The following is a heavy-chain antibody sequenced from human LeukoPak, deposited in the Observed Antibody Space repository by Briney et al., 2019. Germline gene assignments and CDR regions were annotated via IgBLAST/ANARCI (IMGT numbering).Heavy chain of an antibody. Sequence: GGSLRLSCAASGFTFSNYNMNWVRQAPGKGLEWVSYISSRGSYTYYADSVKGRFTISRDNAKNSLYLQMNSLRAEDTAVYYCARIDAFDIWGPGTMVTVSS. CDR2: ISSRGSYT. CDR3: ARIDAFDI. J-gene: IGHJ3*02. CDR1: GFTFSNYN. V-gene: IGHV3-21*06.